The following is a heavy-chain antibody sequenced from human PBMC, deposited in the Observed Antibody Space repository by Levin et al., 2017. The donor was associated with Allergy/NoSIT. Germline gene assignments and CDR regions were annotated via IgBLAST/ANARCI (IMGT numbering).Heavy chain of an antibody. CDR2: ISYDGSNK. V-gene: IGHV3-30*18. J-gene: IGHJ6*02. CDR1: GFIFSSYG. Sequence: PGGSLRLSCAASGFIFSSYGMHWVRQAPGKGLEWVAVISYDGSNKYYADSVKGRDSVKGRFTISRDDSKNTLYLQMNSLRAEDTAVYYCAKEMERFGRYGMDVWGQGTTVTVSS. CDR3: AKEMERFGRYGMDV. D-gene: IGHD3-16*01.